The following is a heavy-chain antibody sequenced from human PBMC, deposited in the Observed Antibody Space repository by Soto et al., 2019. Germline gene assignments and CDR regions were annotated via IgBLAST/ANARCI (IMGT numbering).Heavy chain of an antibody. D-gene: IGHD2-15*01. CDR1: GFTFSSYA. CDR3: AKEPLEIGPKMASALGGY. CDR2: ISGSGGST. J-gene: IGHJ4*02. Sequence: EVQLLESGGGLVQPGGSLGLSCAASGFTFSSYAMSWVRQAPGKGLEWVSAISGSGGSTYYADSVKGRFTISRDNSKNTLYLQMNSLRAEDTAVYYCAKEPLEIGPKMASALGGYWGQGTLVTVSS. V-gene: IGHV3-23*01.